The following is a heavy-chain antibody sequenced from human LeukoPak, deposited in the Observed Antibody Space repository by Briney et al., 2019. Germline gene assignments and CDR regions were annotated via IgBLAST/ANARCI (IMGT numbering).Heavy chain of an antibody. V-gene: IGHV1-8*01. CDR3: ARGPPNWGYDY. CDR1: GYTFDSYD. D-gene: IGHD7-27*01. J-gene: IGHJ4*02. CDR2: MSPNSGDT. Sequence: ASVKFCCKASGYTFDSYDFNCLRQATGQRPEWMGWMSPNSGDTGYAQKFQDRVTMTRNTSISTAYMELSSLRSDDTAVYYCARGPPNWGYDYWGPGTLVTVSS.